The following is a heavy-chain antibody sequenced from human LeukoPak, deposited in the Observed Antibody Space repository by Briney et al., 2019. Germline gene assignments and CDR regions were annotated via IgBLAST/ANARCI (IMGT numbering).Heavy chain of an antibody. CDR1: GFTFSSYS. CDR2: ISSSSSYI. J-gene: IGHJ6*03. Sequence: PGGSLRLSCAASGFTFSSYSMNWVRQAPGKGLEWVSSISSSSSYIYYADSVKGRFTISRDNAKNSLYLQMNSLRAEDTAVYYCARDQLVGVRDYMDVWGKGATVTVSS. CDR3: ARDQLVGVRDYMDV. V-gene: IGHV3-21*01. D-gene: IGHD1-26*01.